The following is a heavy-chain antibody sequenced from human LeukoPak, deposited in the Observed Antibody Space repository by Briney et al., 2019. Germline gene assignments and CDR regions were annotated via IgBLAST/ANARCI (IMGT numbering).Heavy chain of an antibody. CDR3: AKADTS. Sequence: PGGSLRLSCSASGFTFSNYAIGWVRQAPGKGLEWVSAISGSGGSTYYADSVKGRYTISRDNSKNTLYLQTNSLRAEDTSVYYCAKADTSWGQGTMVTVSS. D-gene: IGHD2-2*02. J-gene: IGHJ3*01. CDR1: GFTFSNYA. CDR2: ISGSGGST. V-gene: IGHV3-23*01.